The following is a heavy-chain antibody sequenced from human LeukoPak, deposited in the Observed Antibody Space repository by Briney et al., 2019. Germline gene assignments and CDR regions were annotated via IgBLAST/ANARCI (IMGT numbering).Heavy chain of an antibody. Sequence: GGSLRLSCAASGFIFNNYGMHWVRQAPGKGLEWVAVISYDRSNKNYEDSVKGRFTISRDSSKNTVHLQMNSLRVEDTAVYYCAKDWAPYCGGDCYFNYWGQGTLVTVSS. CDR2: ISYDRSNK. J-gene: IGHJ4*02. V-gene: IGHV3-30*18. CDR3: AKDWAPYCGGDCYFNY. D-gene: IGHD2-21*02. CDR1: GFIFNNYG.